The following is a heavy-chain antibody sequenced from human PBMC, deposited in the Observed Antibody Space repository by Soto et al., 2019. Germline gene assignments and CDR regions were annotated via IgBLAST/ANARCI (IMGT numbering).Heavy chain of an antibody. CDR3: ARWRYNDFSNYYFDY. CDR2: ISSSGYST. CDR1: GFTFSHYY. J-gene: IGHJ4*01. D-gene: IGHD1-1*01. V-gene: IGHV3-11*06. Sequence: PGGSLRLSCAASGFTFSHYYMTWIRQAPGKGLEWLSYISSSGYSTNYADSVKGRFTISRDDAEDSLYLQMRSLRVDDTAVYYCARWRYNDFSNYYFDYWGHGTLVTVSS.